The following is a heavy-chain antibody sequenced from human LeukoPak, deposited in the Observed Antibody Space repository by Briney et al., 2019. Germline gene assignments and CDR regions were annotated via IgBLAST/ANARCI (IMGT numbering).Heavy chain of an antibody. D-gene: IGHD3-3*01. J-gene: IGHJ4*02. V-gene: IGHV1-46*01. CDR3: ARGIWSAHPVGYYLDY. CDR2: INPSGGST. CDR1: GYTFTNYD. Sequence: GASVKVSCKASGYTFTNYDINWVRQATGQGLEWMGIINPSGGSTSYAQKFQGRVTMTRDMSTSTVYMELSSLRSEDMAVYYCARGIWSAHPVGYYLDYWGQGTPVTVSS.